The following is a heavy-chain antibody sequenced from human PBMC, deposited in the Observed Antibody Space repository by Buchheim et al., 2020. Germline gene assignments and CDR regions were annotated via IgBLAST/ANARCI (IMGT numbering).Heavy chain of an antibody. Sequence: QVQLVESGGGVVQPGKSLTLSCAASGFTFRSYGMHWVRQAPGKGLEWVAVIWYDVSKKFYADSVKGRFTISRDNSKNTLYLDMNSLRVEDTAVYYCAREDGYCSSTSCYNPGADYWGQGTL. CDR1: GFTFRSYG. J-gene: IGHJ4*02. D-gene: IGHD2-2*02. V-gene: IGHV3-33*01. CDR2: IWYDVSKK. CDR3: AREDGYCSSTSCYNPGADY.